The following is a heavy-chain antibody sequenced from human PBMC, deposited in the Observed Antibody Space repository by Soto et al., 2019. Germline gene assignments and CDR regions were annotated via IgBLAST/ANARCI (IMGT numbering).Heavy chain of an antibody. CDR1: GGSFSGYY. D-gene: IGHD6-13*01. J-gene: IGHJ4*02. CDR3: ASVIAAAGRALGY. CDR2: INHSGST. V-gene: IGHV4-34*01. Sequence: SETLSLTCAVYGGSFSGYYWSWIRQPPGKGLEWIGEINHSGSTNYNPSLKSRVTISVDTSKNQFSLKLSSVTAVDTAVYYCASVIAAAGRALGYWGQGTLVTVSS.